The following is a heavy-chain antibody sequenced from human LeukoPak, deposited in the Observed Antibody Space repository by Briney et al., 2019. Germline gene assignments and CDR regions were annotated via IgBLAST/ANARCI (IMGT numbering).Heavy chain of an antibody. V-gene: IGHV5-10-1*01. D-gene: IGHD4-17*01. CDR3: ARHKSYGDLVFDF. J-gene: IGHJ4*02. CDR1: GYSFTSYW. CDR2: IDPSASYT. Sequence: GESLKISCKGSGYSFTSYWISWVRQMPGKGPEWMGKIDPSASYTKYSPSFEGHVTISVDKSINTAYLQWSSLKASDTAIYCCARHKSYGDLVFDFWGQGTLVTVSS.